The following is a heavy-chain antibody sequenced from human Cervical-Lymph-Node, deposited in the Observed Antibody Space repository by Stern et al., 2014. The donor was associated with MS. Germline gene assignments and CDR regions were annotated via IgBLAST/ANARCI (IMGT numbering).Heavy chain of an antibody. CDR3: ARKAGGYQLLRHYGLDA. CDR2: ISSSSSDT. D-gene: IGHD2-2*01. J-gene: IGHJ6*02. Sequence: VQLVESGGGLVKPGGSLRLSCAASGFNFNFFGMNWVRQAPGTGLEWVSSISSSSSDTYDAYSVKGRFTISRDNAKNSLYLHWESLRAEDTAVYYCARKAGGYQLLRHYGLDAWGQGTTVTVSS. CDR1: GFNFNFFG. V-gene: IGHV3-21*06.